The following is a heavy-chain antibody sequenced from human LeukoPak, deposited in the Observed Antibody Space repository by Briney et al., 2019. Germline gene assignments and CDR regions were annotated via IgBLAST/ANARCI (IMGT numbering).Heavy chain of an antibody. D-gene: IGHD6-13*01. J-gene: IGHJ4*02. CDR1: GNDSDDYG. V-gene: IGHV3-20*04. CDR2: INWDGGAT. CDR3: ARDLSSSWYSLGY. Sequence: GGSLRLSCTDSGNDSDDYGMSWVRQVPRKGLEWVAGINWDGGATAYSDSVKGRFTITRDHAKNSLLLQMESLRAEGTGLYFCARDLSSSWYSLGYWGQGIPVTVSS.